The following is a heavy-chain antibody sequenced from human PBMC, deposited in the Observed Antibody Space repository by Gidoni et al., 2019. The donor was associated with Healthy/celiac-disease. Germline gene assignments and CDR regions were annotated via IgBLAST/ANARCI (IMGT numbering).Heavy chain of an antibody. CDR3: ARDRIAVAGHYGMDV. V-gene: IGHV4-59*01. CDR1: GGSISSYY. J-gene: IGHJ6*02. D-gene: IGHD6-19*01. Sequence: QVQLQESGPGLVKPSETLSLTCTFSGGSISSYYWSWIRQPPGKGLEWIGYIYYSGSTNYNPSLKSRVTISVDTSKNQFSLKLSSVTAADTAVYYCARDRIAVAGHYGMDVWGQGTTVTVSS. CDR2: IYYSGST.